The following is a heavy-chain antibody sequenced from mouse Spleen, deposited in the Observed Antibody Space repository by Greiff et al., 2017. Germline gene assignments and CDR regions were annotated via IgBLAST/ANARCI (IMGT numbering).Heavy chain of an antibody. CDR2: IYPGDGDT. V-gene: IGHV1-82*01. J-gene: IGHJ4*01. D-gene: IGHD2-10*02. Sequence: VKLQQSGPELVKPGASVKISCKASGYAFSSSWMNWVKQRPGKGLEWIGRIYPGDGDTNYNGKFKGKATLTADKSSSTAYMQLSSLTSEDSAVYFCAPLVPYAMDYWGQGTSVTVSS. CDR3: APLVPYAMDY. CDR1: GYAFSSSW.